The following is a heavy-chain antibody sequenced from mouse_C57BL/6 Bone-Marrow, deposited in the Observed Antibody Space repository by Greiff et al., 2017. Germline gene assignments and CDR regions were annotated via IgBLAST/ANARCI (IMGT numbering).Heavy chain of an antibody. J-gene: IGHJ2*01. Sequence: VQLKESGGDLVKPGGSLKLSCAASGFTFSSYGMSWVRQTPDKRLAWVATISSGGSYTYYPDSVKGRFTISRDNAKNTLYLQLSSLKSEDTAMYYCARRMVTTFDYWGQGTTLTVSS. CDR2: ISSGGSYT. D-gene: IGHD2-2*01. CDR3: ARRMVTTFDY. CDR1: GFTFSSYG. V-gene: IGHV5-6*01.